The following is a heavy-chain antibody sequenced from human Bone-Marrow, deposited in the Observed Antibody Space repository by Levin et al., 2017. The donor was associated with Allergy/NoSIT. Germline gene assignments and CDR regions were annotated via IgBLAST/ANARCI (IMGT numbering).Heavy chain of an antibody. D-gene: IGHD4-23*01. J-gene: IGHJ6*02. Sequence: TGGSLRLSCAASGFSFSDYSMNWVRQAPGKGLEWVSYISSTSSTMYYADSVKGRFTISRDYAKNSLYLQMNSLRAEDTAVYYCARDLGNFDSYYYAMDVWGQGTTVTVSS. V-gene: IGHV3-48*01. CDR1: GFSFSDYS. CDR3: ARDLGNFDSYYYAMDV. CDR2: ISSTSSTM.